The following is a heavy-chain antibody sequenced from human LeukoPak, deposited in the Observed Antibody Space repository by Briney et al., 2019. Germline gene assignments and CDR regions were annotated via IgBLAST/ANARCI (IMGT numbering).Heavy chain of an antibody. CDR2: ISSSSSYI. D-gene: IGHD3-22*01. Sequence: GGSLRLSCAASGFTFSSYSMNWVRQAPGKGLEWVSSISSSSSYIYYADSVKGRFTFSRDNAKNSLYLQMNSLRAEDTAVYYCARNPSPMIVVVPHYWGQGTLVTVSS. V-gene: IGHV3-21*01. CDR3: ARNPSPMIVVVPHY. J-gene: IGHJ4*02. CDR1: GFTFSSYS.